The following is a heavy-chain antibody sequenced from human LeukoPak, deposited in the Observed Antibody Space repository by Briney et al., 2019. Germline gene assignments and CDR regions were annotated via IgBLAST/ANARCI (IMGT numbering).Heavy chain of an antibody. V-gene: IGHV3-23*01. CDR2: ISVSGDST. Sequence: ETLSLTCAVYGGSFSGYYWSWVRQAPGKGLEWVSGISVSGDSTYYADSVKGRITISRDNSKNTLYLQMNSLRAEDTAVYYCANGNGQRFLEWLHETYFDYWGQGTLVTVSS. D-gene: IGHD3-3*01. CDR1: GGSFSGYY. J-gene: IGHJ4*02. CDR3: ANGNGQRFLEWLHETYFDY.